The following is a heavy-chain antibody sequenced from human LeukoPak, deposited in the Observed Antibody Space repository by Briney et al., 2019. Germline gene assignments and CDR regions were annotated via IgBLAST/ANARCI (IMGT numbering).Heavy chain of an antibody. D-gene: IGHD6-13*01. V-gene: IGHV3-20*04. CDR3: ARPNGYSSSLPFDY. CDR2: INWNGGST. J-gene: IGHJ4*02. CDR1: GFTLDDYG. Sequence: GGSLRLSCAASGFTLDDYGMSWVRQAPGKGLEWVSGINWNGGSTGYADSVKGRFTISRDNAKNSLYLQMNSLRAEDTALYYCARPNGYSSSLPFDYWGQGTLVTVSS.